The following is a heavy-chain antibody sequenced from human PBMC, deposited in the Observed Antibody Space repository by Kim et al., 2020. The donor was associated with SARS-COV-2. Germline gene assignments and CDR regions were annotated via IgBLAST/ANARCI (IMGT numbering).Heavy chain of an antibody. CDR3: VRYGRNYAAVH. Sequence: GGSLRLSCSASGFTFSDYAINWVRRAPGMGLQYVSATSRDGDGSFYADSVKDRFSIFRDNSKNKLFLQMSGLRIEDTAIYYCVRYGRNYAAVHWGQGTLVSVS. J-gene: IGHJ4*01. D-gene: IGHD4-4*01. CDR2: TSRDGDGS. CDR1: GFTFSDYA. V-gene: IGHV3-64D*06.